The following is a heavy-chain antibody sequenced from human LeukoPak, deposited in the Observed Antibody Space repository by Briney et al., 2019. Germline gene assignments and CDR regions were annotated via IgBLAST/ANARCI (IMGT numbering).Heavy chain of an antibody. CDR3: AKGPQLNSGYHPDY. Sequence: AGSLRLSCAASGCTFSSAAMNWVRQPPGRGLGLVSTVTGSDDRTYYADSVTGRFTISRDYSRNMLHLQMNSLRVEDTAMYYCAKGPQLNSGYHPDYWGQGTLVTVSS. V-gene: IGHV3-23*01. D-gene: IGHD3-22*01. CDR1: GCTFSSAA. CDR2: VTGSDDRT. J-gene: IGHJ4*02.